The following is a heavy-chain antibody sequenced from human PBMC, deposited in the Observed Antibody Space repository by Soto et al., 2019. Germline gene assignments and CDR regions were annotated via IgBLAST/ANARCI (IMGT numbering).Heavy chain of an antibody. CDR3: ASAGYSYAFFDY. CDR1: GFTFSSYS. Sequence: GGSLRLSCAASGFTFSSYSMNWVRQAPGKGLEWVSSISSSSSYIYYADSVKGRFTISRDNAKNSLYLQMNSLRAEDTAVYYCASAGYSYAFFDYWGQGTLVTVS. D-gene: IGHD5-18*01. CDR2: ISSSSSYI. J-gene: IGHJ4*02. V-gene: IGHV3-21*01.